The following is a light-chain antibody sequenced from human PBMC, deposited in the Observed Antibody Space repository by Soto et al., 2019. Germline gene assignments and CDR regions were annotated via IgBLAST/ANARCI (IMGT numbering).Light chain of an antibody. J-gene: IGKJ5*01. CDR1: QGVSSS. CDR2: DAS. Sequence: EIVLTQSPATLSLSPGERATLSCRASQGVSSSLAWYQQKPGQAPRLLIYDASNRATGIPARFSGSGSGTDFTLTISSLEPEDFAVYYCQQRINWPMSTFGQGTRLEIK. V-gene: IGKV3-11*01. CDR3: QQRINWPMST.